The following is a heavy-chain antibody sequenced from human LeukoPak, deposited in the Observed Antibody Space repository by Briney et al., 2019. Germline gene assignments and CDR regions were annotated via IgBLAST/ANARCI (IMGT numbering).Heavy chain of an antibody. CDR2: IWYDGSNK. V-gene: IGHV3-33*08. D-gene: IGHD7-27*01. CDR1: GFTFRNYG. Sequence: PGGSLRLSCAASGFTFRNYGMHWVRQAPGKGLEWVAVIWYDGSNKLYADPVKGRFTFSRDNSKNTVYLQMNGLRAEDTAVYYCARDRNWASRNWYLDLWGRGTLVTVSS. CDR3: ARDRNWASRNWYLDL. J-gene: IGHJ2*01.